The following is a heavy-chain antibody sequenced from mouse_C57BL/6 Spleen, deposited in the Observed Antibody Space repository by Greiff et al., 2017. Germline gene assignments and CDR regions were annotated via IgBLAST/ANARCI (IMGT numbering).Heavy chain of an antibody. V-gene: IGHV1-64*01. J-gene: IGHJ1*03. CDR3: ARRTVDWYFDV. Sequence: VQLQQPGAELVKPGASVKLSCKASGYTFTSYWMHWVKQRPGQGLEWIGMIHPNSGSTNDNEKFKSKATLTVDKSSSTAYMQLSSLTSEDSAVYYCARRTVDWYFDVWGTGTTVTVSS. CDR2: IHPNSGST. D-gene: IGHD1-1*01. CDR1: GYTFTSYW.